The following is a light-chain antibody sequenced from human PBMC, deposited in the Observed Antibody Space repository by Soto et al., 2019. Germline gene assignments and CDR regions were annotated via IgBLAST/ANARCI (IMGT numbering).Light chain of an antibody. J-gene: IGKJ1*01. V-gene: IGKV3-20*01. CDR1: RYVDRSY. CDR2: AAS. CDR3: KQYGSSRT. Sequence: ENVLTQSPGTLSLFPGERATLSCRASRYVDRSYLAWYQQKPGQAPRLLIYAASSRATGIPDRFSGSASGTDLTLTIRRLEHEDFAVYYCKQYGSSRTCGQGNKVDI.